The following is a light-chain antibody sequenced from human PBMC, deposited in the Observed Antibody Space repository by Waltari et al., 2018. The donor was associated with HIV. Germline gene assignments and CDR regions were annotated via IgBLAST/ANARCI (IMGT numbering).Light chain of an antibody. CDR3: QSADTSGTRV. CDR2: KDT. CDR1: ALAKPY. V-gene: IGLV3-25*03. J-gene: IGLJ1*01. Sequence: SFELTQAPSVSVSPGQTDRITCPGDALAKPYSYWYQQKQGQAPVVVIYKDTERPSGIPERFSGSSSGTTVTLTIRGVQAEDEADYFCQSADTSGTRVFGPGTKVTVL.